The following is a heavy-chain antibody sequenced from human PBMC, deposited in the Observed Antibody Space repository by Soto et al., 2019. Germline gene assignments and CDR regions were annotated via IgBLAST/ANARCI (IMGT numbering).Heavy chain of an antibody. D-gene: IGHD2-2*01. CDR3: AKDLRYCSSTSCYEFYYYHYMDV. CDR2: ISYDGSNK. J-gene: IGHJ6*03. CDR1: GFTFSSYG. V-gene: IGHV3-30*18. Sequence: QVQLVESGGGVVQPGRSLRLSCAASGFTFSSYGMHWVRQAPGKGLEWVAVISYDGSNKYYADSVKGRFTISRDNSKNTLYLQMNSLRAEDTAVYYCAKDLRYCSSTSCYEFYYYHYMDVWGKGTTVTVSS.